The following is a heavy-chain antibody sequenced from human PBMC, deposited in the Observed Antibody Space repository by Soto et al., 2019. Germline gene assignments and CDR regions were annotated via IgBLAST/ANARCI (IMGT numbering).Heavy chain of an antibody. CDR2: ISYDGSNK. CDR1: GFTFSSYA. V-gene: IGHV3-30-3*01. D-gene: IGHD6-19*01. J-gene: IGHJ4*02. CDR3: ATLPGYSSGWYD. Sequence: QVQLVESGGGVVQPGRSLRLSCAASGFTFSSYAMHWVRQAPGKGLEWVAVISYDGSNKYYADSVKGRFTISRDNSKNTLYLHMNSLRAEDTAVYYCATLPGYSSGWYDGGQGTLVTVSS.